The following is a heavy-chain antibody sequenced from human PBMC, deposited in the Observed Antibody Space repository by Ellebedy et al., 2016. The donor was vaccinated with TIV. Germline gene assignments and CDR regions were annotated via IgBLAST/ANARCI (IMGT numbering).Heavy chain of an antibody. CDR1: GYSISSGYY. CDR3: ARDGTSVDFDY. V-gene: IGHV4-38-2*02. CDR2: INHRGST. D-gene: IGHD1-7*01. Sequence: MPSETLSLTCTVSGYSISSGYYWGWFRQPPGKGLEWVGSINHRGSTYYNPSLKSRVTMSVDTSENQFSLRLTSVTAADTALYYCARDGTSVDFDYWGQGTLVTVSS. J-gene: IGHJ4*02.